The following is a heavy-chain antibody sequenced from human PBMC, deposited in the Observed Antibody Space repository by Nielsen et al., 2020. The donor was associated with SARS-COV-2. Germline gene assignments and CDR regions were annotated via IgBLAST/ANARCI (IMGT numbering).Heavy chain of an antibody. CDR1: GFIFSSYA. V-gene: IGHV3-23*01. D-gene: IGHD6-19*01. CDR2: ISGSGGRT. CDR3: AKMSPPGIAVGTAEYFQH. J-gene: IGHJ1*01. Sequence: GESLKISCTASGFIFSSYAMSWVCQAPGKGLEWVSAISGSGGRTYYADSVKGRFTISRDKSKNTLYVLMNSLRAEDTAVYYCAKMSPPGIAVGTAEYFQHWGQGTLVTVSS.